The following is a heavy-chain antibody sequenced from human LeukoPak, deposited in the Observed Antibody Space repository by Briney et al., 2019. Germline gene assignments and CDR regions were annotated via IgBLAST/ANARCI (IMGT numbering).Heavy chain of an antibody. CDR2: IHYSGST. Sequence: RSSETLSLTCTVSGGSINSYYWSWIRQPPGRGLEWIGSIHYSGSTNYNPSLKSRVTISVDTSKNQFSLKLSSVTAADTAVYYCARSHHTAAGTGFDYWGQGTLVTVSS. D-gene: IGHD6-13*01. J-gene: IGHJ4*02. CDR3: ARSHHTAAGTGFDY. V-gene: IGHV4-59*01. CDR1: GGSINSYY.